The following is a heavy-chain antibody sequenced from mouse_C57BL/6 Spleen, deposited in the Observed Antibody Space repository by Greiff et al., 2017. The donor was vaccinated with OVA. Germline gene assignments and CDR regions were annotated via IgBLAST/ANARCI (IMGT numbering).Heavy chain of an antibody. D-gene: IGHD1-3*01. CDR3: ARSSKGWYFDV. CDR1: GYAFSSSW. V-gene: IGHV1-82*01. J-gene: IGHJ1*03. CDR2: IYPGDGDT. Sequence: VKLMESGPELVKPGASVKISCKASGYAFSSSWMNWVKQRPGKGLEWIGRIYPGDGDTNYNGKFKGKATLTADKSSSTAYMQLSSLTSEDSAVYFCARSSKGWYFDVWGTGTTVTVSS.